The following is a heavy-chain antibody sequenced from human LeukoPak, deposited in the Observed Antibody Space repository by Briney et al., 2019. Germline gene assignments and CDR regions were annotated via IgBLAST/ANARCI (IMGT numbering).Heavy chain of an antibody. CDR1: GYSISSGYY. Sequence: SETLSLTCTVSGYSISSGYYWGWIRQPPGKGLEWIAIIYHSGLTYFNPSLKSRVTISVDTSKNQFFLYLTSVTAADTAVYYCARHGGSSSWYPIGYYFDYWGQGTLVTVSS. V-gene: IGHV4-38-2*02. CDR2: IYHSGLT. CDR3: ARHGGSSSWYPIGYYFDY. J-gene: IGHJ4*02. D-gene: IGHD6-13*01.